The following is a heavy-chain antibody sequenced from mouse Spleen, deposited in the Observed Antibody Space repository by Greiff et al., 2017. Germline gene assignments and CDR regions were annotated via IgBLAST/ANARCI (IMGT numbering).Heavy chain of an antibody. V-gene: IGHV5-17*01. D-gene: IGHD1-1*01. Sequence: EVKLVESGGGLVKPGGSLKLSCAASGFTFSDYGMHWVRQAPEKGLEWVAYISSGSSTIYYADTVKGRFTISRDNAKNTLFLQMTSLRSEDTAMYYCARQTYGSFYAMDYWGQGTSVTVSS. CDR3: ARQTYGSFYAMDY. J-gene: IGHJ4*01. CDR1: GFTFSDYG. CDR2: ISSGSSTI.